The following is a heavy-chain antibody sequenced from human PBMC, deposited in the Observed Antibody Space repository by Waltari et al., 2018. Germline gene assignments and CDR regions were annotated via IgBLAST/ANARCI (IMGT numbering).Heavy chain of an antibody. D-gene: IGHD3-10*01. CDR1: GFTVTNNW. CDR2: IKQDGSEK. V-gene: IGHV3-7*03. CDR3: SRNREDSGTFYRAYDV. J-gene: IGHJ3*01. Sequence: EVRLVESGGGLVQPGGSLRLSCVASGFTVTNNWMSWVRQAPGKGREWVASIKQDGSEKMFVESVKGRFTISRDNAENSLYLQMNSLRAEDTAVYYCSRNREDSGTFYRAYDVWGQGTLVTVAT.